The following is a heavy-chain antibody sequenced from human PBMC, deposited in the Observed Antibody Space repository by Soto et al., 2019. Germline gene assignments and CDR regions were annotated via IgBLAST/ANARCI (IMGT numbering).Heavy chain of an antibody. CDR2: ISYDGSNK. J-gene: IGHJ5*02. V-gene: IGHV3-30*03. CDR1: GFTFSSYG. D-gene: IGHD2-2*01. Sequence: PGGSLRLSCAASGFTFSSYGIHWVRQAPGKGLEWVAVISYDGSNKYYADSVKGRFTISRDNSKNTLYLQMNSLRVEDTAVYYCNADPPGVQVPSRNWFDPWGQGTQVTVSS. CDR3: NADPPGVQVPSRNWFDP.